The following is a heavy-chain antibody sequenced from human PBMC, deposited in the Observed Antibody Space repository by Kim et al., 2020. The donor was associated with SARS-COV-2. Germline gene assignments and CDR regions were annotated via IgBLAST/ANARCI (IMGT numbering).Heavy chain of an antibody. CDR2: INSDGSTS. J-gene: IGHJ6*02. V-gene: IGHV3-74*01. CDR1: GFTFSSYC. Sequence: GGSLRLSCAASGFTFSSYCMRWVRQAPGKGLEWVSRINSDGSTSCYADSVKGLSTICRDNAKNTLYLQMNSLRAEDTAVYYCVRVLDKWSNYYESSVYSFDDYYGMDVCGQRTTVTDSS. CDR3: VRVLDKWSNYYESSVYSFDDYYGMDV. D-gene: IGHD3-22*01.